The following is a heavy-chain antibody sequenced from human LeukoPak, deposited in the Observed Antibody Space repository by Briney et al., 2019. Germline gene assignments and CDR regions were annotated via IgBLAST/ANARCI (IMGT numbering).Heavy chain of an antibody. D-gene: IGHD3-16*01. Sequence: GASLRLSCAASGFTFSNYEMNWVRQAPGKGLEWVSYISSSGSMIYYADSVKGRFTISRDNAKNSLYLQMNSLRAEDTAVYYCARDRDGGDYWGQGTLVTVSS. CDR1: GFTFSNYE. CDR2: ISSSGSMI. V-gene: IGHV3-48*03. CDR3: ARDRDGGDY. J-gene: IGHJ4*02.